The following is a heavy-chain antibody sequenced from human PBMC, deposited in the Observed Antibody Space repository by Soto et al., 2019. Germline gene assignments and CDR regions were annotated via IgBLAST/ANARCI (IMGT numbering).Heavy chain of an antibody. CDR3: ARDGYSYGQTAFDY. CDR1: GGTFSSYA. CDR2: IIPIFGTA. J-gene: IGHJ4*02. Sequence: GASVKVSCKASGGTFSSYAISWVRQAPGQGLEWMGGIIPIFGTANYAQKFQGRVTITADESTSTAYMELSSLRSEDTAVYYCARDGYSYGQTAFDYRGQGTLVTVSS. V-gene: IGHV1-69*13. D-gene: IGHD5-18*01.